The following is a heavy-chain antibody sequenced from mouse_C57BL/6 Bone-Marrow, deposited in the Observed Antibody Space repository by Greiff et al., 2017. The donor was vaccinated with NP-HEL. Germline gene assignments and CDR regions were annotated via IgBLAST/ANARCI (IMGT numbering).Heavy chain of an antibody. CDR2: LWRGGST. D-gene: IGHD2-1*01. V-gene: IGHV2-5*01. Sequence: VQLQQSGPGLVQPSQSLSITCTVSGFSLTSYGVHWVRQSPGKGLEWLGVLWRGGSTDYNAAFMSRLSITKDNSKSQVFFKMNSLQADDTAIYYCAKEGIYYGNWYFDVWGTGTTVTVSS. CDR3: AKEGIYYGNWYFDV. CDR1: GFSLTSYG. J-gene: IGHJ1*03.